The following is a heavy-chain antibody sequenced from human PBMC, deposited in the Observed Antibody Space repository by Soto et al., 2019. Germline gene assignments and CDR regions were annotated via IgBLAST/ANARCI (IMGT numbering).Heavy chain of an antibody. CDR2: ISWNSGSI. J-gene: IGHJ3*02. V-gene: IGHV3-9*01. D-gene: IGHD2-2*01. CDR1: GFTFDDYA. Sequence: EVQLVESGGGLVQPDRSLRLSCAASGFTFDDYAMHWVRQAPGKGLEWVSGISWNSGSIGYADSVKGRFTISRDNAKNSLYLQMNSLRAEDTALYYCAKDNHCSSTSCYGAFDIWGQGTRVTVSS. CDR3: AKDNHCSSTSCYGAFDI.